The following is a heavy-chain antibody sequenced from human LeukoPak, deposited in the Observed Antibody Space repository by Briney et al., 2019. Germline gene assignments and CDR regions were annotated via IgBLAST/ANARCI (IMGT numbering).Heavy chain of an antibody. CDR2: IYYSGST. J-gene: IGHJ4*02. CDR1: VGSISSSSYY. D-gene: IGHD3-3*01. V-gene: IGHV4-39*01. Sequence: SETLSLTCIVSVGSISSSSYYWGWIRQPPGKGLEWIGCIYYSGSTYYNPSLKSRVTISVDTSKNQFSLKLSSVTAADTAVYYCARRNYDFWSGYSYYFDYWGQGTLVTVSS. CDR3: ARRNYDFWSGYSYYFDY.